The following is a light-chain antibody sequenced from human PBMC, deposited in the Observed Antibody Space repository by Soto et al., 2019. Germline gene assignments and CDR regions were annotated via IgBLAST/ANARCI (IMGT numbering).Light chain of an antibody. V-gene: IGKV1-39*01. Sequence: DIQMTQSPSSLSASVGDTVTITCRASQSISRYLNWYQQKPGKAPNLLIYGATSLQSGVPSRFSGSGSATDFTLTISSLQPEDFATYFCQQSYNFLSTFGPGTKVDI. CDR3: QQSYNFLST. J-gene: IGKJ3*01. CDR2: GAT. CDR1: QSISRY.